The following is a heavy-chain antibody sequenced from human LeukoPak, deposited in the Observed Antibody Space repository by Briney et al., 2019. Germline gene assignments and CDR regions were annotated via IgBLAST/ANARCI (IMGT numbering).Heavy chain of an antibody. CDR1: GGSFSGYY. CDR2: INHSGST. D-gene: IGHD3-3*02. Sequence: PSETLSLTCAVYGGSFSGYYWSWIRQPPGKGLEWIGEINHSGSTNYNPSLKSRVTIPVDTSKNQFSLKLSSVTAADTAVYYCARVHSPADYYYYGMDVWGQGTTVTVSS. J-gene: IGHJ6*02. CDR3: ARVHSPADYYYYGMDV. V-gene: IGHV4-34*01.